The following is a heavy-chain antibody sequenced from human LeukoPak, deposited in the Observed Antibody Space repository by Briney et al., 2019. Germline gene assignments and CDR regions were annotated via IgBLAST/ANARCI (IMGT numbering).Heavy chain of an antibody. Sequence: SETLSLTCTVSGGSISSYYWSWIRQPPGKGLEWIGYIYYSGSTNYNPSLKSRVTISVDTSKNQFSLKLSSVTAADTAVYYCARNYYGSGSYEVYFDYWGQGTPVTVSS. CDR3: ARNYYGSGSYEVYFDY. CDR2: IYYSGST. J-gene: IGHJ4*02. V-gene: IGHV4-59*01. CDR1: GGSISSYY. D-gene: IGHD3-10*01.